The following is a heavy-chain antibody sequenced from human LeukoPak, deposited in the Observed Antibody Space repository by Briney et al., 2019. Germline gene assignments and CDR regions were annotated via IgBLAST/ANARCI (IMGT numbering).Heavy chain of an antibody. V-gene: IGHV3-21*01. CDR3: AKSFDY. Sequence: GGSQRLSCAATGFTLSGHSMKWVRQAPGEGRGWVSSISPTSAYIYYQDSVKGRFTISRDDAKNSLYVEMDSLRAEDTAVYYCAKSFDYWGQGTLVTVSS. J-gene: IGHJ4*02. CDR2: ISPTSAYI. CDR1: GFTLSGHS.